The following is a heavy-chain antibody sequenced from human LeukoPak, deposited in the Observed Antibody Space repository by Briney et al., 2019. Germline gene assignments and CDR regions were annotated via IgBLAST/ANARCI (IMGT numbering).Heavy chain of an antibody. CDR1: GGSISSGGYS. J-gene: IGHJ3*02. V-gene: IGHV4-30-4*07. D-gene: IGHD3-10*01. CDR2: IYYSGST. Sequence: PSETLSFTCAVSGGSISSGGYSWSWIRQPPGKGLEWIGYIYYSGSTYYNPSLKSRVTISVDTSKNQFSLKLSSVTAADTAVYYCARVMGRPRAFDIWGQGTMVTVSS. CDR3: ARVMGRPRAFDI.